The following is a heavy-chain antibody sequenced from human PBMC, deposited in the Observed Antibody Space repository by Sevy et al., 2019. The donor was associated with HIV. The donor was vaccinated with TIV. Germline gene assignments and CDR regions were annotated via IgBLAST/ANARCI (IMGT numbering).Heavy chain of an antibody. V-gene: IGHV4-39*01. D-gene: IGHD3-3*01. J-gene: IGHJ4*02. Sequence: ETLSLTCSVSGGSISKIGNYWGWVRQPPGERLEWIGDIFHTGKTNHNPSLKSRVTISLDTSKNQFSLKLSSVTAADTAVYYCAKIYDYWGPRALVTASS. CDR1: GGSISKIGNY. CDR2: IFHTGKT. CDR3: AKIYDY.